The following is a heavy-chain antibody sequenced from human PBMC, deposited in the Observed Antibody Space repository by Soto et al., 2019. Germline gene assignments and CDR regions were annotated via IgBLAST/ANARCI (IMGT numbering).Heavy chain of an antibody. CDR3: ARVEGIRGVYYYYYYMDV. Sequence: QVQLQQWGAGLLKPSETLSLTCAVYGGSFSGYYWSWIRQPPGKGLEWIGEINHSGSTNYNPSLKSRVTISVDTAKNQFSLKLSSVTAADTAVYSCARVEGIRGVYYYYYYMDVWGKGTTVTVSS. J-gene: IGHJ6*03. V-gene: IGHV4-34*01. D-gene: IGHD3-10*01. CDR2: INHSGST. CDR1: GGSFSGYY.